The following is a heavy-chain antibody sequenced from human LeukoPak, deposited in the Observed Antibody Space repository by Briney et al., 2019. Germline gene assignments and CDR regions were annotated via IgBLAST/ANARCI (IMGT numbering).Heavy chain of an antibody. J-gene: IGHJ4*02. D-gene: IGHD2-21*02. CDR1: GFSVSSYY. CDR3: ARERDRGVTSTYFDY. CDR2: IYSGGST. V-gene: IGHV3-66*01. Sequence: GGSLRLSCAASGFSVSSYYMSWVRQAPGKGLEWVSVIYSGGSTSYADSVKGRFTISRDNSKNTLYLQMNSLRAEDTAVYYCARERDRGVTSTYFDYWGQGTLVTVSS.